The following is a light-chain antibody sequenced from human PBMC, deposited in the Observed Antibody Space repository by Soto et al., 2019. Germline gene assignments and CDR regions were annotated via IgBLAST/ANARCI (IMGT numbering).Light chain of an antibody. Sequence: DIQLTQSPSIVSASLGDRVNISCRASQSVFIWLAWYQQKRGKATKLLIYDASALETGVPPRFSGSGFETEFTLSIDGLQSDDFAVYYCHQYQNYSSSCGQGSELE. CDR1: QSVFIW. CDR2: DAS. J-gene: IGKJ2*03. CDR3: HQYQNYSSS. V-gene: IGKV1-5*01.